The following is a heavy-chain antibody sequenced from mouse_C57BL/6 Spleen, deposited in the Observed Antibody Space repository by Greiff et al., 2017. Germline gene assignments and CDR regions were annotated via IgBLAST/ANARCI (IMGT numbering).Heavy chain of an antibody. CDR2: IDPETGGT. D-gene: IGHD1-1*01. J-gene: IGHJ2*01. CDR1: GYTFTDYE. Sequence: VQLQQSGAELVRPGASVTLSCKASGYTFTDYEMHWVKQTPVHGLEWIGAIDPETGGTAYNQKFKGKAILTADKSSSTAYMELRSLTSEDSAVYYCTSRSGSSPFDDWGQGTTLTVSS. CDR3: TSRSGSSPFDD. V-gene: IGHV1-15*01.